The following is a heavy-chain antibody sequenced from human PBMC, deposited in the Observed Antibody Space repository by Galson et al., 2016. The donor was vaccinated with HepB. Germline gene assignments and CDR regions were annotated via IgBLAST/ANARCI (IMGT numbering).Heavy chain of an antibody. D-gene: IGHD5-12*01. V-gene: IGHV4-31*03. CDR1: GGSISSGGYY. J-gene: IGHJ4*02. Sequence: TLSLTCTVSGGSISSGGYYWSWIRQHPGKGLEWIGYIYYSGSTYYNPSLKSRVIISVDTSKNQFSLKLRSVTAADTAVYYCARNTGYIGYVFDYWGQGTLVTVSS. CDR2: IYYSGST. CDR3: ARNTGYIGYVFDY.